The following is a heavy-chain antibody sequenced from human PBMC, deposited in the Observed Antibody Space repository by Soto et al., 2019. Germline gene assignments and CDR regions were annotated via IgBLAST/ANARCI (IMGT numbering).Heavy chain of an antibody. V-gene: IGHV1-69*13. CDR3: ARVQRDGYNFFDY. CDR2: IIPIFGTA. D-gene: IGHD5-12*01. J-gene: IGHJ4*02. CDR1: GYTFTSYG. Sequence: SVKVSCKASGYTFTSYGISWVRQAPGQGLEWMGGIIPIFGTANYAQKFQGRVTITADESTSTAYMELSSLRSEDTAVYYCARVQRDGYNFFDYWGQGTLVNVS.